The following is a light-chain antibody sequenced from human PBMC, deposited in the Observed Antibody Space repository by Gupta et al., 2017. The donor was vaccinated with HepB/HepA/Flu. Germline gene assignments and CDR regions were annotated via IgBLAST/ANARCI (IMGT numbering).Light chain of an antibody. J-gene: IGLJ2*01. V-gene: IGLV2-14*01. CDR2: DVS. CDR1: SSDVGGYNY. CDR3: SSYTSSSTLVV. Sequence: QSALTQPASVSGSPGQSITISCTGTSSDVGGYNYVSWYPQHPGKAPKLMIYDVSNRPAGVSNRFSGSKSAKTASLTISGLQVEDEADYYCSSYTSSSTLVVFGGGTKLTVL.